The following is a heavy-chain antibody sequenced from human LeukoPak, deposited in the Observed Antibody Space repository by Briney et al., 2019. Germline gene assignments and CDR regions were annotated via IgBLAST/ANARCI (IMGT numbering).Heavy chain of an antibody. J-gene: IGHJ6*03. CDR1: GFTFSSYA. CDR3: ARVGSYYYYYYMDV. CDR2: ISGSGGST. Sequence: GGSLRLSCAASGFTFSSYAMSWVRQAPGKGLEWVSAISGSGGSTYYADSVKGRFTISRDNAKNSLYLQMNSLRAEDTAVYYCARVGSYYYYYYMDVWGKGTTVTVSS. V-gene: IGHV3-23*01. D-gene: IGHD3-10*01.